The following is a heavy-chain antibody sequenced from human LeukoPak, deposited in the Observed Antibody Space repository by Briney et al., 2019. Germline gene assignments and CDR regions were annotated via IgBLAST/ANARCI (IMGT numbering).Heavy chain of an antibody. CDR1: GFTFSSYA. J-gene: IGHJ4*02. Sequence: PGGSLRLSCAASGFTFSSYAMHWVRQAPGKGLEWVAVISYDGSNKYYADSVKGRFTISRDNSKNTLYLQMNSLRAEDTAVYYCASRTYGPQNFDYWGQGTLVTVSS. CDR3: ASRTYGPQNFDY. V-gene: IGHV3-30-3*01. CDR2: ISYDGSNK. D-gene: IGHD3-10*01.